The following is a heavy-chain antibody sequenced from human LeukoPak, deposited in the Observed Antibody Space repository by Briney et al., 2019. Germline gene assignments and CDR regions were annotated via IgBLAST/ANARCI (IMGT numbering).Heavy chain of an antibody. V-gene: IGHV4-59*01. CDR3: AREGTRSGWGDTFDY. J-gene: IGHJ4*02. CDR1: GGSISNYY. CDR2: VYYSGST. Sequence: ETLSLTCTVSGGSISNYYWSWIRQSPGKGLEWIGYVYYSGSTTYNPSLKSRVAISVHTSKNQFSLRLNSVTAADTAVYYCAREGTRSGWGDTFDYWGQGTLVTVSS. D-gene: IGHD6-19*01.